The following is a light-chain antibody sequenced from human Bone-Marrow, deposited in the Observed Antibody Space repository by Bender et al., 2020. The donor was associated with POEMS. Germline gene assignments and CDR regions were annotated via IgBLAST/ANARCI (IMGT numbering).Light chain of an antibody. Sequence: QSVLTQPPSASGTPGQRVTISCSGSSSNIGSHSVYWYQQLPGTAPKLLIYLINQRPSGVPDRFSGSKSGNTASLTISGLQTEDEGDYYCQSYDNSLGGWVFGGGTKLTVL. V-gene: IGLV1-44*01. CDR3: QSYDNSLGGWV. J-gene: IGLJ3*02. CDR1: SSNIGSHS. CDR2: LIN.